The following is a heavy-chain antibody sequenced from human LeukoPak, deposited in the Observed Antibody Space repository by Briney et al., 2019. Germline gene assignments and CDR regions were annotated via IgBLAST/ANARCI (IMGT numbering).Heavy chain of an antibody. CDR3: ARGPGSHYYYYMDV. CDR1: GGSISNGGYY. Sequence: SETLSLTCTVSGGSISNGGYYWSWLRQHPGKGLEWIGYIYYSGSTYYNPSLKSRVTISVDTSKNQFSLKLSSVTAADTAVYYCARGPGSHYYYYMDVWGKGTTVTVSS. CDR2: IYYSGST. D-gene: IGHD3-10*01. V-gene: IGHV4-31*03. J-gene: IGHJ6*03.